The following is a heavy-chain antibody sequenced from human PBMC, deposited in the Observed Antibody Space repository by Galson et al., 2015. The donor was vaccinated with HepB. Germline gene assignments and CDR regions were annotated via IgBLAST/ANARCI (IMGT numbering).Heavy chain of an antibody. Sequence: SVKVSCKASGYTFTSYYMHWVRQAPGQGLEWMGIINPSGGSTSYAQKFQGRVTMTRDTSTSTVYMELSSLRSEDTAVYYCARDRVTYYYDSSGIAYYYYNGMDVWGQGTTVTVSS. CDR3: ARDRVTYYYDSSGIAYYYYNGMDV. CDR1: GYTFTSYY. V-gene: IGHV1-46*01. J-gene: IGHJ6*02. D-gene: IGHD3-22*01. CDR2: INPSGGST.